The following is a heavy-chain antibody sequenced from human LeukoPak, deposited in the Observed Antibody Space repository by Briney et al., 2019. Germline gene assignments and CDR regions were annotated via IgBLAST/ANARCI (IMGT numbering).Heavy chain of an antibody. D-gene: IGHD6-13*01. CDR3: ARGYSSNRMVFDY. CDR2: IYYTGST. J-gene: IGHJ4*02. V-gene: IGHV4-31*03. CDR1: GGSISSGAYY. Sequence: ASETLSLTCTVSGGSISSGAYYWNWVRQHPGKGLEWIGHIYYTGSTYYNPSLQSRVIIAVDTSKNQFSLSLSSVTAADTAVYYCARGYSSNRMVFDYWGQGTLVTVSS.